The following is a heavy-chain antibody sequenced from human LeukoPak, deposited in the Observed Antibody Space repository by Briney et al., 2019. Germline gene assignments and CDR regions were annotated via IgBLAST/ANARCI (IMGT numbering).Heavy chain of an antibody. CDR1: GFSLSTSGMC. D-gene: IGHD3-10*01. Sequence: SGPTLVNPTQTLTLTCTFSGFSLSTSGMCVSWIRQPPGKPLEWLARIAWDDDKYYSTSLKTRLTISKDTSKNQVVLTMTHMDPVDTATYYCARIRTPYGSGSYYNFDWGQGTLVTVSS. V-gene: IGHV2-70*11. CDR3: ARIRTPYGSGSYYNFD. J-gene: IGHJ4*02. CDR2: IAWDDDK.